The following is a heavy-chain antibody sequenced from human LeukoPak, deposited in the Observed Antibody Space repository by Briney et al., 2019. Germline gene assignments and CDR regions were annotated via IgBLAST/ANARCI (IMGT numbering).Heavy chain of an antibody. CDR1: GYTFTSYY. V-gene: IGHV1-46*01. CDR3: ARWTTTYLDY. CDR2: INLSGGST. D-gene: IGHD4-11*01. J-gene: IGHJ4*02. Sequence: ASVKVSCKASGYTFTSYYIHWVRQAPGQGLEWMGIINLSGGSTNYAQKFQGRVTMTRDTSTSTVYMELSSLRSEDSAVYYCARWTTTYLDYWGQGTLVTVSS.